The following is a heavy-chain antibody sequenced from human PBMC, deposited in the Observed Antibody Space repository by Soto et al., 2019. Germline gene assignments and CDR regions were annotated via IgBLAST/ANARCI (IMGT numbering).Heavy chain of an antibody. J-gene: IGHJ4*02. V-gene: IGHV3-30-3*01. CDR2: ISYDGSNE. CDR3: ARDGAYDSSGYYFDY. CDR1: GFTFSSYA. D-gene: IGHD3-22*01. Sequence: QVQLVESGGGVVQPGRSLRLSCAASGFTFSSYAMHWVRQAPGKGLEWVAVISYDGSNEYYADSVKGRFTISRDNSKNTLYLQMNSLRAEDTAVYYCARDGAYDSSGYYFDYWGQGTLVTVSS.